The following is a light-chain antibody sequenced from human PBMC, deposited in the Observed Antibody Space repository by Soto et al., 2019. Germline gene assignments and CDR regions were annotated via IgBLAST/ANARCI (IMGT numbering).Light chain of an antibody. V-gene: IGLV2-23*02. Sequence: QSVLTQPASVSGSPGQSITISCTGTSSNVGSYKLVSWYQQHPGKAPKLMIFEVNKRPSGVSNRFSGSKSGNRASLTISELKVEDEADYYCCSSGGSPTYVFGTGTKVTVL. CDR1: SSNVGSYKL. J-gene: IGLJ1*01. CDR2: EVN. CDR3: CSSGGSPTYV.